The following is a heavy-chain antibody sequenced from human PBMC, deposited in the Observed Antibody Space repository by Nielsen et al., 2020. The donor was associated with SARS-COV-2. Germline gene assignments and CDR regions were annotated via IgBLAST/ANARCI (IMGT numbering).Heavy chain of an antibody. D-gene: IGHD6-13*01. V-gene: IGHV1-24*01. CDR1: GYTLTELS. CDR2: FDPEDGET. Sequence: ASVKVSCKVSGYTLTELSMHWVRQAPGKGLEWMGGFDPEDGETIYAQKFQGRVTMTKDTSTDTAYMELSSLRSEDTAVYYCATGAAAGTQNWFDPWGQGTLVTVSS. CDR3: ATGAAAGTQNWFDP. J-gene: IGHJ5*02.